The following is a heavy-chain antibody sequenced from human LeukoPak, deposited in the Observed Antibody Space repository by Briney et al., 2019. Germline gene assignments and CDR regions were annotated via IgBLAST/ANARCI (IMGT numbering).Heavy chain of an antibody. CDR3: AREDYYGSGSGFDP. Sequence: PGRSLRPSCAASGFTFSSYGMHWVRQAPGKGLEWVAVIWYDGSNKYYADSVKGRFTISRDNSKNTLYLQMNSLRAEDTAVYYCAREDYYGSGSGFDPWGQGTLVTVSS. J-gene: IGHJ5*02. CDR1: GFTFSSYG. D-gene: IGHD3-10*01. CDR2: IWYDGSNK. V-gene: IGHV3-33*01.